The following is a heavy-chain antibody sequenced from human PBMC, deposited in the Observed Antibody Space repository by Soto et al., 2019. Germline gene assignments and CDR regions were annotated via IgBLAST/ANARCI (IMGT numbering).Heavy chain of an antibody. CDR1: GFTFSSYS. CDR3: ARDLEGGYDDYYYYYYLDV. D-gene: IGHD5-12*01. J-gene: IGHJ6*03. Sequence: EVQLVESGGGLVKPGGSLRLSCAASGFTFSSYSMNWVRQAPGKGLEWVSSISSSSSYIYYADSVKGRFTISRDNAKNSLYMQMNGLRGEDTAVYYCARDLEGGYDDYYYYYYLDVWGKGTTVTVSS. CDR2: ISSSSSYI. V-gene: IGHV3-21*01.